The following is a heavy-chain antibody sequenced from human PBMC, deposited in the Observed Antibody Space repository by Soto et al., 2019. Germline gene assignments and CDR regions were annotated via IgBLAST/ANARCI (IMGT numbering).Heavy chain of an antibody. CDR2: MSPESGNT. D-gene: IGHD3-22*01. CDR1: GDTFTEYD. Sequence: ASVKLSCKASGDTFTEYDINWVRQASGQRLEYMGWMSPESGNTGYAPQFQGRVTMTRNTSISTAYMELSSLRSEDTAVYCCARGLGGYYPPFDYWGQGTLVTVSS. V-gene: IGHV1-8*01. CDR3: ARGLGGYYPPFDY. J-gene: IGHJ4*02.